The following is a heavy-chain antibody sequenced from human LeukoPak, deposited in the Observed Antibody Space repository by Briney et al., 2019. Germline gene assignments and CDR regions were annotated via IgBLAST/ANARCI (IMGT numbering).Heavy chain of an antibody. Sequence: SETLSLTCTVSGASFSSGDQYWNWIRQRPGEGLEWIVRIHRSGALYNNPSHESLVTISINSTNTQFSLNLNSVTAADTAVYFCSRGLDSRKLGYWGQGTLVTVSS. D-gene: IGHD3-22*01. CDR1: GASFSSGDQY. CDR3: SRGLDSRKLGY. J-gene: IGHJ4*02. V-gene: IGHV4-31*01. CDR2: IHRSGAL.